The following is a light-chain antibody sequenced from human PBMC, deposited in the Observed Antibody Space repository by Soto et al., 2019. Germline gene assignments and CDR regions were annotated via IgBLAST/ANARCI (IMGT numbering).Light chain of an antibody. J-gene: IGKJ5*01. CDR1: QDISVY. CDR2: SAS. Sequence: DIQMTQSPSSLSASVGDRVTITCRASQDISVYLAWYQQKPGKVPKLLIYSASTLQSGVPSRFSGSGSGTDFTLPIRSLQPEDVATYSGQKFNTAPLTFGQGPRLEIK. V-gene: IGKV1-27*01. CDR3: QKFNTAPLT.